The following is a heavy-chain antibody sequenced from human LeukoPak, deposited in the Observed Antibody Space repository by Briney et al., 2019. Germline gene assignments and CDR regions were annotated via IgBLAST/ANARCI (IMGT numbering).Heavy chain of an antibody. J-gene: IGHJ4*02. D-gene: IGHD3-10*01. Sequence: PSETLSLTCTVSGGSISSYYWSWIRQPPGKGLEWIGYIYYSGSTNYNVSLKSRVTISVDTSKNHFSLKLSPVTAADTAVYYCVRHLKYVRGSGTFDYWGQGTLVTVSS. CDR3: VRHLKYVRGSGTFDY. V-gene: IGHV4-59*08. CDR1: GGSISSYY. CDR2: IYYSGST.